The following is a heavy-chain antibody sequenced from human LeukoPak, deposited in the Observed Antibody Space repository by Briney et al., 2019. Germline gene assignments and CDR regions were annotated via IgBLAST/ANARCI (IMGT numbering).Heavy chain of an antibody. D-gene: IGHD1-7*01. J-gene: IGHJ2*01. Sequence: GGSLRLSCAASGFTVSSNYMSWVRQAPGKGLEWVSVIYSGGSTYYADSVKGRFTISRDNAKNSLYLQMNSLRAEDTAVYYCARVPPLNYRDWYFDLWGRGTLVTVSS. CDR3: ARVPPLNYRDWYFDL. V-gene: IGHV3-66*01. CDR1: GFTVSSNY. CDR2: IYSGGST.